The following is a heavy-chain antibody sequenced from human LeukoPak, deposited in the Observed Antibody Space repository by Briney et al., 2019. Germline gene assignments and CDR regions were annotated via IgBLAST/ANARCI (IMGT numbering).Heavy chain of an antibody. V-gene: IGHV1-69*13. CDR2: IIPIFGTA. D-gene: IGHD2-21*02. CDR3: ARHLAYCGGDCYYFDY. J-gene: IGHJ4*02. CDR1: GGTFSGYA. Sequence: SVKVSCKASGGTFSGYAISWVRQAPGQGLEWMGGIIPIFGTANYAQKFQGRVTITADESTSTAYMELSSLRSEDTAVYYCARHLAYCGGDCYYFDYWGQGTLVTVSS.